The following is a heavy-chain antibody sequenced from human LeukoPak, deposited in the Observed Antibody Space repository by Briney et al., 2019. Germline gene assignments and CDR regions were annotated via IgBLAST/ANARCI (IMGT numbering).Heavy chain of an antibody. CDR3: ARQGDSSGYRLNWFDP. CDR2: IYYSGST. J-gene: IGHJ5*02. CDR1: GGSISSYY. Sequence: SETLSFTCTVSGGSISSYYWSWIRQPPGKGLEWIGYIYYSGSTNYNPSLKSRVTISVDTSKSQFSLKLSSVTAADTAVYYCARQGDSSGYRLNWFDPWGQGTLVTVSS. D-gene: IGHD3-22*01. V-gene: IGHV4-59*08.